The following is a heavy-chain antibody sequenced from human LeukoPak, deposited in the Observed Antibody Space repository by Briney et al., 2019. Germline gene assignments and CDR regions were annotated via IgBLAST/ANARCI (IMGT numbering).Heavy chain of an antibody. CDR1: GFTFSSYA. CDR2: ISGSGGST. V-gene: IGHV3-23*01. D-gene: IGHD3-22*01. CDR3: ARDRGYSFDY. Sequence: PGGSLRLSCAASGFTFSSYAMSWVRQAPGKGLEWVSAISGSGGSTHYADSVKGRFTISRDNSKNTLYLQMNSLRAEDTAVYYCARDRGYSFDYWGQGTLVTVSS. J-gene: IGHJ4*02.